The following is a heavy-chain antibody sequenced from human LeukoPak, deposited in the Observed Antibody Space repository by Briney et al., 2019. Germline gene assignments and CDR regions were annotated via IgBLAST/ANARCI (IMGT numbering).Heavy chain of an antibody. CDR1: GGPISSSSYY. J-gene: IGHJ4*02. D-gene: IGHD5-18*01. V-gene: IGHV4-39*07. Sequence: SETLSLTCTVSGGPISSSSYYWGWIRQPPGKGLEWIGSIYYSGSTYYNPSLKSRVTISVDTSKNQFSLKLSSVTAADTAVYYCARGEFPPYTAMVDYWGQGTLVTVSS. CDR2: IYYSGST. CDR3: ARGEFPPYTAMVDY.